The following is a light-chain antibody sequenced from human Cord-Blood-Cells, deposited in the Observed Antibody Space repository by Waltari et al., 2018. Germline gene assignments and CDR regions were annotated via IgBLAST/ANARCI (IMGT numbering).Light chain of an antibody. Sequence: DIQMNQSPSTLSAAVGDRVTITCRASQSISSWLAWYQQKPGKAPKLQIYDASSLESGVPSRFSGSGSGTEFTLTISSLQPDDFATYYCQQYNSYSYPFGQGTKLEI. CDR2: DAS. CDR1: QSISSW. J-gene: IGKJ2*01. V-gene: IGKV1-5*01. CDR3: QQYNSYSYP.